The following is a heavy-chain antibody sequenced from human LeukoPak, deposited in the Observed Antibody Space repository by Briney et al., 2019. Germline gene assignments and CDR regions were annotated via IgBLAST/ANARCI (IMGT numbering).Heavy chain of an antibody. CDR1: GGSISSSSYY. Sequence: SETLSLTCTVSGGSISSSSYYWGWIRQPPGKGLEWIGSIYYSGSTNYNPSLKSRVTISVDTSKNQFSLKLSSVTAADTAVYYCARRKKRFLGAGYYGMDVWGQGTTVTVSS. CDR2: IYYSGST. V-gene: IGHV4-39*07. CDR3: ARRKKRFLGAGYYGMDV. J-gene: IGHJ6*02. D-gene: IGHD3-3*01.